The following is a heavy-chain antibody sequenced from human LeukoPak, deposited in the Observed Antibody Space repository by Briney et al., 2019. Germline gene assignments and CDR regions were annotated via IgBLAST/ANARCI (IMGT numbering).Heavy chain of an antibody. CDR1: GYSISNGYY. Sequence: SETLSLTCTVSGYSISNGYYWGWIRQPPGKGLEWVGSIYHRGSTYYNPSLRSRVTISLDRSKKKFSLKLTSVTAADTAVYYCARDWGEFCSGGSCYGGFDYWGQGTLVTVSS. CDR2: IYHRGST. J-gene: IGHJ4*02. V-gene: IGHV4-38-2*02. D-gene: IGHD2-15*01. CDR3: ARDWGEFCSGGSCYGGFDY.